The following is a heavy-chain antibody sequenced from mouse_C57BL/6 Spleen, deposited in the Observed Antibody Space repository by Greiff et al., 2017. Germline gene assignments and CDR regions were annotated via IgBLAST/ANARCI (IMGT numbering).Heavy chain of an antibody. D-gene: IGHD2-1*01. CDR1: GYSFTGYY. CDR2: INPSTGGT. Sequence: EVQLQQSGPELVKPGASVKISCKASGYSFTGYYMNWVKQSPEKSLEWIGEINPSTGGTTYNQKFKAKATLTVDKSSSTAYMQLKSLTSEDSAVYYCARGMDGNYVVYFDVWGTGTTVTVSS. J-gene: IGHJ1*03. V-gene: IGHV1-42*01. CDR3: ARGMDGNYVVYFDV.